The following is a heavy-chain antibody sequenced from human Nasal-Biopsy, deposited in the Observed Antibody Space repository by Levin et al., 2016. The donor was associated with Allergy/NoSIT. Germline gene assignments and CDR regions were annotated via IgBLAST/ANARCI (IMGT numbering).Heavy chain of an antibody. V-gene: IGHV3-30*19. CDR3: ARDREDPGTAVPGELDS. CDR1: GFTFTRYG. D-gene: IGHD6-19*01. J-gene: IGHJ4*02. CDR2: IWFDGSKS. Sequence: GGSLRLSCEVTGFTFTRYGMHWVRQAPGKGLDWVAAIWFDGSKSYYADSAKGRFTISRDNSKNTLYLQMNSLTFEDTAFYYCARDREDPGTAVPGELDSWGQGTLVTVSS.